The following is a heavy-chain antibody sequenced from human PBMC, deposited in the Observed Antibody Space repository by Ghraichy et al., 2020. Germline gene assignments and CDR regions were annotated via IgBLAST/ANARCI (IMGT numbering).Heavy chain of an antibody. J-gene: IGHJ6*03. D-gene: IGHD3-22*01. Sequence: SETLSLTCTVSGGSISSYYWSWIRQPPGKGLEWIGYIYYSGSTNYNTSLKSRVTISVDTSKNQFSLKLSSVTAADTAVYYCARGGDSSGYYSYYYYMDVWGKGTTVTASS. CDR2: IYYSGST. CDR3: ARGGDSSGYYSYYYYMDV. V-gene: IGHV4-59*01. CDR1: GGSISSYY.